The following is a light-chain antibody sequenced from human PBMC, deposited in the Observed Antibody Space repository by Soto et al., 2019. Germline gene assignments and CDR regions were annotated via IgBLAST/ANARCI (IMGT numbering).Light chain of an antibody. J-gene: IGLJ2*01. Sequence: QSVLTQPPSVSGAPGQRVTFSCTGNNTRIGAGYDVHWYQQLPGTAPKLLIYGDTNRPSGVPDRFSGSRSGTSASLAITGLQAEDEADYYCQSYDSSPSGSVVFGGGTKLTGL. CDR3: QSYDSSPSGSVV. CDR1: NTRIGAGYD. CDR2: GDT. V-gene: IGLV1-40*01.